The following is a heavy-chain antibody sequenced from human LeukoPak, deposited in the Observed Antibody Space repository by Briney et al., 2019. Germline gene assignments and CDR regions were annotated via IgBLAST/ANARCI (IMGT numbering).Heavy chain of an antibody. CDR1: GFTFSDYY. Sequence: GGSLRLSCAASGFTFSDYYMSWVRQAPGKGLEWVSVIYSGGSTYYADSVKGRFTISRDNSKNTLYLQMNSLRAEDTAVYYCARDQYYYDSSGYYSFDYWGQGTLVTVSS. V-gene: IGHV3-53*01. D-gene: IGHD3-22*01. CDR2: IYSGGST. CDR3: ARDQYYYDSSGYYSFDY. J-gene: IGHJ4*02.